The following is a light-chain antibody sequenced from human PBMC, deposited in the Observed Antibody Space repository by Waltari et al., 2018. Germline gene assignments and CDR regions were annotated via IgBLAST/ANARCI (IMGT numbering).Light chain of an antibody. J-gene: IGKJ4*01. CDR2: GAS. CDR3: QQYGRSPLT. V-gene: IGKV3-20*01. Sequence: EIVLTQSPGTLSLSPAERATLSCRASQSVSGSYLAWYQRKPDKAPRPLNYGASSGATGIPDRFSGSGSGTDFTLTISRLEPEDFAVYYCQQYGRSPLTFGGGTKVQIK. CDR1: QSVSGSY.